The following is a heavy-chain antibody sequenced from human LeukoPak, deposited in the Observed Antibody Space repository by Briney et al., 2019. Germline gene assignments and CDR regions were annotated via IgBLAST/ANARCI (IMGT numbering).Heavy chain of an antibody. CDR3: ARVSAGGDYSYGYSYYFDY. J-gene: IGHJ4*02. CDR2: IYYSGST. D-gene: IGHD5-18*01. CDR1: GGSISSYY. V-gene: IGHV4-59*01. Sequence: SGTLSLTCTVSGGSISSYYWSWIRQPPGKGLEWIGYIYYSGSTNYNPSLKSRVTISVDTSKNQFSLKLSSVTAADTAVYYCARVSAGGDYSYGYSYYFDYWGQGTLVTVSS.